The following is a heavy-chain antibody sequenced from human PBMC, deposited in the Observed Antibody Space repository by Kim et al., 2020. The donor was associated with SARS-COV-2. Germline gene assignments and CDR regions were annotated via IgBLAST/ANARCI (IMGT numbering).Heavy chain of an antibody. CDR3: ARDVRGYSWNTFDY. J-gene: IGHJ4*02. D-gene: IGHD1-20*01. CDR1: GFTFSSYG. Sequence: LSLTCAASGFTFSSYGMHWVRQAPGKGLEWVAVIWYDGSNKYYVDSVKGRFTISRDNSKNTLYLQMNSLRAEDTAVYYCARDVRGYSWNTFDYWGQG. V-gene: IGHV3-33*01. CDR2: IWYDGSNK.